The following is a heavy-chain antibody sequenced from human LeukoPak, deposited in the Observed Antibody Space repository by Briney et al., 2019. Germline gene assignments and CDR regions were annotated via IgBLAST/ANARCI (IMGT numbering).Heavy chain of an antibody. CDR1: GFTFSSYA. J-gene: IGHJ4*02. CDR2: ISYDGSNK. V-gene: IGHV3-30-3*01. CDR3: ARDQHGGNSPYFDY. D-gene: IGHD4-23*01. Sequence: GGSLRLSCAASGFTFSSYAMHWVRQAPGKGLEWVAVISYDGSNKYYADSVKGRFTISRDNSKNTLYLQMNSLRAEDTAVYYCARDQHGGNSPYFDYWGQGTLVTVSS.